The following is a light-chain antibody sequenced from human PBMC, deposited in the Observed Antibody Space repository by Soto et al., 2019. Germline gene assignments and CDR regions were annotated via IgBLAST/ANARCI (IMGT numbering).Light chain of an antibody. J-gene: IGKJ5*01. Sequence: DIQMTQSPSSLSASVGDRVTIACRASQSISNYLNWYQQRPGKAPKLLIYAASSLQSGVPSRFSGSGSGTDFTLTIGSLQPDDFATYYCQQSYSTPITFGQGTRLEI. CDR3: QQSYSTPIT. CDR1: QSISNY. CDR2: AAS. V-gene: IGKV1-39*01.